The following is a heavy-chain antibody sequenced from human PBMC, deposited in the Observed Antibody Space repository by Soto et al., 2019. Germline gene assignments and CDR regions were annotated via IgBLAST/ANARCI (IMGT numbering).Heavy chain of an antibody. Sequence: QVQLQESGPTLVKPSETLSLTCTVSGGSIRSYCWTWIRQPPGEGLEWIGCICNSGTTNYNPTLKGRVNISIDSQKRHFSLQLSSVTVAVTVFDYCAGGVSIVVSTRRHVDVWVKGTTVTVFS. CDR1: GGSIRSYC. D-gene: IGHD3-22*01. CDR2: ICNSGTT. CDR3: AGGVSIVVSTRRHVDV. V-gene: IGHV4-59*08. J-gene: IGHJ6*04.